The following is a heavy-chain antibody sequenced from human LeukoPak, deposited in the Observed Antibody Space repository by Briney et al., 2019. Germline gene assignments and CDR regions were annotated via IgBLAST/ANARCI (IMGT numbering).Heavy chain of an antibody. V-gene: IGHV3-23*01. D-gene: IGHD3-10*01. Sequence: PGGSLRLSCAASGFTFSSYAMSWVRQAPGKGLEGVSAISGSGGSTYYAESVKGRFTIPRDNSKNTLYLKINCLRAEDTAVYYCAKSMVRGVIFYYYYYMDVWGKGTTVTISS. CDR2: ISGSGGST. CDR3: AKSMVRGVIFYYYYYMDV. J-gene: IGHJ6*03. CDR1: GFTFSSYA.